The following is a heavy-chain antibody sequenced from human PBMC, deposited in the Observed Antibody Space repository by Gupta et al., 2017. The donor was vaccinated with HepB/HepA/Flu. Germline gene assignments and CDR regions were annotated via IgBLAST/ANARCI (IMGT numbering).Heavy chain of an antibody. CDR1: GFTFSSYE. CDR3: ARDFRYGALGY. D-gene: IGHD4-17*01. J-gene: IGHJ4*02. V-gene: IGHV3-48*03. Sequence: EVQLVESGGGLVQPGGSLRLSCAASGFTFSSYEMNWVRQAPGKGLEWVSYISSSGSTIYYADSVKGRFTISRDNAKNSLYLQMNSLRAEDTAVYYCARDFRYGALGYWGQGTLVTVSS. CDR2: ISSSGSTI.